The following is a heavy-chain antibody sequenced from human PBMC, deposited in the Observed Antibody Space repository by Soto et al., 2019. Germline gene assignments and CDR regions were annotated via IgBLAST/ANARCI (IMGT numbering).Heavy chain of an antibody. D-gene: IGHD5-12*01. CDR2: IGGSGNTI. CDR3: ARDQRYSGYDFRTFDY. CDR1: GFSFSDYY. J-gene: IGHJ4*02. Sequence: KPGGALRLSCAASGFSFSDYYMSWIRQAPGKGLEWVSDIGGSGNTIYYADSVRGRFTISRDNAKNSLYLQMNSLRAEDTAVYYCARDQRYSGYDFRTFDYWGQGTLVTVSS. V-gene: IGHV3-11*01.